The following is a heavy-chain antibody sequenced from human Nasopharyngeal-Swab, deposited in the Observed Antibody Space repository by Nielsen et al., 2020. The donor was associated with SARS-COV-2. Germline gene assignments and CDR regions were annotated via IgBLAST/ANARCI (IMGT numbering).Heavy chain of an antibody. J-gene: IGHJ4*02. Sequence: SETLSLTCTVSGGSISSYYWSWIRQSPGKGLEWIGYIYYSGSTNYNPSLKSRVTISVDTSKNQFSLKLSSVTAADTAVYYCARGAWGRDGYNLFDYWGQGTLVTVSS. D-gene: IGHD5-24*01. CDR3: ARGAWGRDGYNLFDY. CDR2: IYYSGST. V-gene: IGHV4-59*01. CDR1: GGSISSYY.